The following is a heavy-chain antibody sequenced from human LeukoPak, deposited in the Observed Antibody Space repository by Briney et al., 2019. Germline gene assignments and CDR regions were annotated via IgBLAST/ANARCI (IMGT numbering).Heavy chain of an antibody. CDR1: GFTFSSYW. CDR2: IKEDGGEA. CDR3: AKEGGLIDWFDP. V-gene: IGHV3-7*01. Sequence: EGSLRLSCAASGFTFSSYWMTWVRQAPGKGLEWVANIKEDGGEAYYVDSVKGRFTVSRDNAKESLYLQLNSLRAEDTAVYYCAKEGGLIDWFDPWGQGTLVTVSS. J-gene: IGHJ5*02. D-gene: IGHD3-16*01.